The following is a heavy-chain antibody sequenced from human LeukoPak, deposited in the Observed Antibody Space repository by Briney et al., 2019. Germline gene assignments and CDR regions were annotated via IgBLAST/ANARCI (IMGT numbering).Heavy chain of an antibody. CDR1: GGSFSGYY. V-gene: IGHV4-34*01. J-gene: IGHJ4*02. CDR3: ASQRGSYYRPAPFDY. CDR2: INHSGST. Sequence: SETLSLTCAVYGGSFSGYYWSWIRQPPGKGLEWIGEINHSGSTNYNPSLKSRVTISVGTSKNQFSLKLSSVTAADTAVYYCASQRGSYYRPAPFDYWGQGTLVTVSS. D-gene: IGHD1-26*01.